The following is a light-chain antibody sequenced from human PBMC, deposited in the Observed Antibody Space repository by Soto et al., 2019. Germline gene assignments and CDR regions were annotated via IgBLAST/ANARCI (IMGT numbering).Light chain of an antibody. CDR3: SSYTSSSTLV. J-gene: IGLJ1*01. Sequence: QSALTQPASVSGSPGQSITISCTGTSSDVGDYNYVSWYQQHPGKAPKVMIYDVSNRPSGVSNRFSGSKSGNTASLTISGLQAEDVADYYCSSYTSSSTLVFGTGTKLTVL. CDR1: SSDVGDYNY. V-gene: IGLV2-14*01. CDR2: DVS.